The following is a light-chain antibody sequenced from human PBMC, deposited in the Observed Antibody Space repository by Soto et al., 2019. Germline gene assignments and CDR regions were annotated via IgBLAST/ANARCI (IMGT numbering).Light chain of an antibody. CDR1: QSVSSN. J-gene: IGKJ4*01. Sequence: EIVMTQSPATLSVSPGERATLSCRASQSVSSNLAWYQQKPGQAPRLLIYGASTRATGIPARFSGSGSGTEFTLTISSLQSEDLAVYYCQQYNNWPLLTFGGGTKVDIK. CDR3: QQYNNWPLLT. V-gene: IGKV3-15*01. CDR2: GAS.